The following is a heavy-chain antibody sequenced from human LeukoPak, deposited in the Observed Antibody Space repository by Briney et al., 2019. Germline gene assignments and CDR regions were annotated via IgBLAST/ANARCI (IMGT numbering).Heavy chain of an antibody. D-gene: IGHD2-15*01. J-gene: IGHJ4*02. Sequence: SETRSLTCTVSGGSISTSNWWNWVRQPPGKGLEWIGEIYHSGSTNYNPSLKSRVTISVDKSKNQFSLEMRSVTAADTALYYCARGFCSGGSCHTIDYWGQGTLVTVSP. CDR3: ARGFCSGGSCHTIDY. CDR2: IYHSGST. V-gene: IGHV4-4*02. CDR1: GGSISTSNW.